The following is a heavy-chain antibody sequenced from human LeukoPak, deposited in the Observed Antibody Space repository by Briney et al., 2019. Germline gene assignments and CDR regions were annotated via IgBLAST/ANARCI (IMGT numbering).Heavy chain of an antibody. Sequence: PSETLSLTCTVSGGSISSGNYYWNWIRQPAGKGLEWTGRIHTSGSTNYNPSLQSRVTISVDTSKNQFSLKLSSVTAADTAGYYWAGLPSTTVGGLYFDLLGRGTLVTVSS. CDR1: GGSISSGNYY. D-gene: IGHD1-26*01. J-gene: IGHJ2*01. CDR2: IHTSGST. V-gene: IGHV4-61*02. CDR3: AGLPSTTVGGLYFDL.